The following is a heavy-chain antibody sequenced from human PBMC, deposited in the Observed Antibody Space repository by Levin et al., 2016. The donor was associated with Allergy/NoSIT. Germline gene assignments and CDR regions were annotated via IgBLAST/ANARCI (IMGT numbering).Heavy chain of an antibody. CDR1: GFTFNSHA. V-gene: IGHV3-30-3*01. CDR3: VRDGGYSYGWFDY. Sequence: GESLKISCSVSGFTFNSHAMHWVRQAPGKGLEWVAIISHDGTNKYYSDSVKGRFTISRDNSKNTVSLQMNSLTTADTSLYYCVRDGGYSYGWFDYWGRGTLVTVSS. D-gene: IGHD5-18*01. CDR2: ISHDGTNK. J-gene: IGHJ4*01.